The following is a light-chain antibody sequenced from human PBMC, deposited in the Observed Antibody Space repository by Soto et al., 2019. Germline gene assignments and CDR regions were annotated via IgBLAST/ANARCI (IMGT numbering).Light chain of an antibody. J-gene: IGKJ2*02. V-gene: IGKV2-28*01. CDR1: QSLLHSNGYNS. CDR3: MQARQILCT. CDR2: LGS. Sequence: DIVMTQSPLSLPVTPGEPASISCRSSQSLLHSNGYNSLDWYLQKPGQSPQLLIYLGSNRASGVPDRFSGSGSGTDFTLKISRVEAEDVGVYYCMQARQILCTLGQGTKLEIK.